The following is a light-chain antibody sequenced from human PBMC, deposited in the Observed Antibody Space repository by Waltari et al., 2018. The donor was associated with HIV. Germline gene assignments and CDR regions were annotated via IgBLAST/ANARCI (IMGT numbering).Light chain of an antibody. CDR1: SSNIGSNY. Sequence: QSVLTQPPSMSAAPGQRAPISCSAGSSNIGSNYVSWYQQLPATAPTLLMYDNEKRPSGVPDRCSGSKSGTSATLDITGLQTGDEADYYCGAWDASLTSGVFGGGTKVTVL. J-gene: IGLJ3*02. V-gene: IGLV1-51*01. CDR3: GAWDASLTSGV. CDR2: DNE.